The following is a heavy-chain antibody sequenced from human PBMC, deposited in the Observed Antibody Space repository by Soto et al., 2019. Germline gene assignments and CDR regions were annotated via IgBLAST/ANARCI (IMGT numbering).Heavy chain of an antibody. CDR3: ARDTDYDFWSGYQVPPPYYYYGMDV. CDR2: ISAYNGNT. J-gene: IGHJ6*02. CDR1: CYTFTSYG. D-gene: IGHD3-3*01. V-gene: IGHV1-18*04. Sequence: ASVNVSCKASCYTFTSYGISWVRQAPGQGLEWMGWISAYNGNTNYAQKLQGRVTMTTDTSTSTAYMELRSLRSDDTAVYYCARDTDYDFWSGYQVPPPYYYYGMDVWGQGTTVTVSS.